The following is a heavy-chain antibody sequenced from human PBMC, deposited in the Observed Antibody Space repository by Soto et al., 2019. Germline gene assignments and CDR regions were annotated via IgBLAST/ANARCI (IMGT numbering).Heavy chain of an antibody. CDR1: GGSISSGGYY. CDR3: ARSVFP. J-gene: IGHJ5*02. V-gene: IGHV4-31*03. Sequence: PSETLSLTCTVSGGSISSGGYYWNWIRQHPGKGLEWIGYIYYIGSTYYNPSLKSRVTISLDTSKNQFSLKLSSVTAADTGVYYCARSVFPWGQGTLVTVSS. CDR2: IYYIGST.